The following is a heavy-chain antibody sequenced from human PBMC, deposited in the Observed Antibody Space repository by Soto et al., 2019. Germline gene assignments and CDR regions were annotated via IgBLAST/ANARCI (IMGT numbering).Heavy chain of an antibody. CDR3: ARSSRIRYFSEPYFDY. Sequence: SETLSLTCTVSGGSISSSSYYWGWIRQPPGKGLEWIGSIYYSGSTYYNPSLKSRVTISVDTSKNPFSLKLSSVTAADTAVYYCARSSRIRYFSEPYFDYWGQGTLVTVSS. D-gene: IGHD3-9*01. J-gene: IGHJ4*02. V-gene: IGHV4-39*01. CDR1: GGSISSSSYY. CDR2: IYYSGST.